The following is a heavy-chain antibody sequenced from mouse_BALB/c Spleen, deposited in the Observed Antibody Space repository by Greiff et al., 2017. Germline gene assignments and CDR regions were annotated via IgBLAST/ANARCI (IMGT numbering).Heavy chain of an antibody. J-gene: IGHJ4*01. D-gene: IGHD3-1*01. CDR2: IYPGDGDT. CDR3: ARAALGPMDY. CDR1: GYAFSSSW. Sequence: QVQLQQSGPELVKPGASVKISCKASGYAFSSSWMNWVKQRPGQGLEWIGRIYPGDGDTNYNGKFKGKATLTADKSSSTAYMQLSSLTSVDSAVYFCARAALGPMDYWGQGTSVTVSS. V-gene: IGHV1-82*01.